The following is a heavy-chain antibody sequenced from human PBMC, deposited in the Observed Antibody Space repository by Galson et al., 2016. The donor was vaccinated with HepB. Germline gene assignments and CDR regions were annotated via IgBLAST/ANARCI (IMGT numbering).Heavy chain of an antibody. J-gene: IGHJ4*02. CDR1: GFTLSNYA. CDR3: ARVVAAGARHPVALQY. V-gene: IGHV3-30*04. Sequence: SLRLSCAVSGFTLSNYAMNWVRQAPGTGLEWVSGTSYDGANKYYADSVKGRATISRDDAKNTVYLQMDSLRSEDTAVYYCARVVAAGARHPVALQYWGQGILVTDAS. CDR2: TSYDGANK. D-gene: IGHD6-25*01.